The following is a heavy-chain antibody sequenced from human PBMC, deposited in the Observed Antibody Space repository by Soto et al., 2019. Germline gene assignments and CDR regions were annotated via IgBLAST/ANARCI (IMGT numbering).Heavy chain of an antibody. CDR2: IYYSGST. Sequence: SETLALTCTVSGGSISSSSYYWGWIRQPPGKGLESIGSIYYSGSTYYNPSLKSRVTISVDTSKNQFSLKLSSVTAADTAVYYCARLGYCSGGSCYQGFWFDPWGQGTLVTVSS. CDR3: ARLGYCSGGSCYQGFWFDP. CDR1: GGSISSSSYY. V-gene: IGHV4-39*01. D-gene: IGHD2-15*01. J-gene: IGHJ5*02.